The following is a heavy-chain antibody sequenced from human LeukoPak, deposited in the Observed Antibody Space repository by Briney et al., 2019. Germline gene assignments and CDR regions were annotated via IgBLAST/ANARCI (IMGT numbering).Heavy chain of an antibody. J-gene: IGHJ6*04. V-gene: IGHV4-39*01. D-gene: IGHD6-6*01. CDR1: GGSISSSSYY. CDR3: ARGFKAARIAARPRGMDV. Sequence: SETLSLTCTVSGGSISSSSYYWGWIRQPPGKGLEWIGSIYYSGSTYYNPSLKSRVTISVDTSKNQFSLKLSSVTAADTAVYYCARGFKAARIAARPRGMDVWGKGTTVTVSS. CDR2: IYYSGST.